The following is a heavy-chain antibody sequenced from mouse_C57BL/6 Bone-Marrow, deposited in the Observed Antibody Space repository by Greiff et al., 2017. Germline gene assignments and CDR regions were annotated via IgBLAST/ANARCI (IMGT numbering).Heavy chain of an antibody. CDR1: GYTFTSYG. CDR3: ARYGNYWYFDV. J-gene: IGHJ1*03. CDR2: IYPRSGNT. Sequence: QVQLQQSGAELARPGASVTLSCKASGYTFTSYGISWVKQRTGQGLEWIGEIYPRSGNTYYNEKFKGKATLTADKSSSTAYMELRSLTSEDSAVYFCARYGNYWYFDVWGTGTTVTVSS. V-gene: IGHV1-81*01. D-gene: IGHD2-1*01.